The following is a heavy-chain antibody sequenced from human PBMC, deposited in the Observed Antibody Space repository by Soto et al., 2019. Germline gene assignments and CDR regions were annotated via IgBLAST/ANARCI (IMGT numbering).Heavy chain of an antibody. V-gene: IGHV2-5*02. CDR3: AHRGQLGSCNDY. D-gene: IGHD1-1*01. CDR2: IYWDDDK. J-gene: IGHJ4*02. CDR1: EFSLRRRGVG. Sequence: SGATLVNPTETLTLTCSFSEFSLRRRGVGVGWIRQPQGKALEWLAFIYWDDDKRYRPSLKTKLTITKDTPKNQVVLTVANLDPVDTATCFCAHRGQLGSCNDYWGQGTQVTVSS.